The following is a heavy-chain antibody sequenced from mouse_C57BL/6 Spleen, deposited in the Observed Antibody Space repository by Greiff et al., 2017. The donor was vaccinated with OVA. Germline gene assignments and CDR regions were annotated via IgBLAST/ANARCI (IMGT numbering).Heavy chain of an antibody. CDR2: ISGGGGNT. V-gene: IGHV5-9*01. CDR1: GFTFSSYT. Sequence: EVKLVESGGGLVKPGGSLKLSCAASGFTFSSYTMSWVRQTPEKRLEWVATISGGGGNTYYPDSVKGRFTISRDNAKNTLYLEMSSLRSEDTALYYCARRDSSPYWYFDVWGTGTTVTVSS. J-gene: IGHJ1*03. CDR3: ARRDSSPYWYFDV. D-gene: IGHD1-1*01.